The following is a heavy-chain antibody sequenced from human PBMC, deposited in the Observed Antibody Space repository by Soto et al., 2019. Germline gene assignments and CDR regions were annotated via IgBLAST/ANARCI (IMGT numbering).Heavy chain of an antibody. V-gene: IGHV3-30*18. D-gene: IGHD3-3*01. CDR2: ISYDGSNK. CDR3: AKSSGTFGVVIPLNWFDP. Sequence: PGGSLRLSCAASGFTFSSYGMHWVRQAPGKGLEWVAVISYDGSNKYYADSVKGRFTISRDNSKNTLYLQMNSLRAEDTAVYYCAKSSGTFGVVIPLNWFDPWGQGTLVTVSS. CDR1: GFTFSSYG. J-gene: IGHJ5*02.